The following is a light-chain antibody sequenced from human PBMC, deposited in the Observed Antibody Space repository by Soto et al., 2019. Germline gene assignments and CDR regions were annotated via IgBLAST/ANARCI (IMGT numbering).Light chain of an antibody. Sequence: QPASVSGSPGQSITISCTGTSSDVGGYNYVSWYQQHPGKAPKLMIYDVSNRPSGVSNRFSGSKSGNTASLTISGLQAEDEADYYCSSYTSSSTPLVFGTGTKLTVL. CDR2: DVS. CDR3: SSYTSSSTPLV. J-gene: IGLJ1*01. CDR1: SSDVGGYNY. V-gene: IGLV2-14*01.